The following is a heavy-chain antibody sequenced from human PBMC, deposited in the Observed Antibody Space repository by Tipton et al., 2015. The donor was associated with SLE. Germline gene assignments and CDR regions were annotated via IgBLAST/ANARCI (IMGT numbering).Heavy chain of an antibody. J-gene: IGHJ4*02. CDR1: GFTFSNYW. Sequence: SLRLSCVASGFTFSNYWMHWVRQVPGKGPVWVSRINNDGSSTSYADSVKGRFTISRDNSKSTLYLQMNSLGAEDAAVYYCARAPSGRVVGTPTGHGYWGQGTLVTVSS. CDR2: INNDGSST. D-gene: IGHD1-26*01. V-gene: IGHV3-74*01. CDR3: ARAPSGRVVGTPTGHGY.